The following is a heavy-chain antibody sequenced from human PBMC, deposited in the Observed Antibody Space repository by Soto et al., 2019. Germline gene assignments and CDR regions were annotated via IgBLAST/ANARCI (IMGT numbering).Heavy chain of an antibody. CDR1: GGSFSGYY. J-gene: IGHJ4*02. Sequence: PWETLSLTCAVYGGSFSGYYWSWIRQPPGKGLEWIGEINHSGSTNYNPSLKSRVTISVDTSKNQFSLKLSSVTAADTAVYYCARGRMYYDILTGYYRKVFLDYWGQGTLVTVSS. CDR2: INHSGST. CDR3: ARGRMYYDILTGYYRKVFLDY. V-gene: IGHV4-34*01. D-gene: IGHD3-9*01.